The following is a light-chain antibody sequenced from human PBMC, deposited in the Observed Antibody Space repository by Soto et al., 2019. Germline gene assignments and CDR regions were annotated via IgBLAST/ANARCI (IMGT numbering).Light chain of an antibody. V-gene: IGLV3-25*02. CDR3: QSADSSGTSYV. J-gene: IGLJ1*01. CDR1: ALPKQY. CDR2: KDS. Sequence: SYELTQPPSVSESPGQTARITCSGDALPKQYAYWYQQKPGQAPVLVIYKDSERPSGIPERFSGSSSGTTVTLTISGVQAEDEADYYCQSADSSGTSYVFGTGTKVTVL.